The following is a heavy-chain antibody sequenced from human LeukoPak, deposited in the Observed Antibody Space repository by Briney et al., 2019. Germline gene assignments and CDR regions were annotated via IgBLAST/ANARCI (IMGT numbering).Heavy chain of an antibody. V-gene: IGHV1-24*01. Sequence: ASVKVSCKVSGYTLTELSMHWVRQAPGKGLEWMGGFDPEDGETIYAQKFQGRVTMTEDTSTDTAYMEPSSLRCEDTAVYYCARETYDSCGYYSAPFDYWGQGTLVTVSS. J-gene: IGHJ4*02. CDR1: GYTLTELS. CDR2: FDPEDGET. CDR3: ARETYDSCGYYSAPFDY. D-gene: IGHD3-22*01.